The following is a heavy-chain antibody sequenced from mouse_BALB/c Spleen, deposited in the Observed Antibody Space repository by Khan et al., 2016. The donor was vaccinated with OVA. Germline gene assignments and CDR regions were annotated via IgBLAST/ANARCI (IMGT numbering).Heavy chain of an antibody. CDR3: ARNPFAY. CDR2: LDPYDSET. CDR1: GYTFTSYW. V-gene: IGHV1-52*01. J-gene: IGHJ3*01. Sequence: QVQLQQPGTELVRPGTSVKLSCKASGYTFTSYWMNWIKQRPEQGLEWIGRLDPYDSETHYNQKFKEKATLTVENSSNTAYMQLTILTSEDSAVYYCARNPFAYWGQGTLVTGSA.